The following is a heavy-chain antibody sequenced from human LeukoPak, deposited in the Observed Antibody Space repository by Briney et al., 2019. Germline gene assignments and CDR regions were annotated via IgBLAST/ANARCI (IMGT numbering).Heavy chain of an antibody. V-gene: IGHV3-53*01. CDR3: ARRAGEYSHPYDY. CDR1: GFTVSSNS. CDR2: IYSGGNT. J-gene: IGHJ4*02. D-gene: IGHD2-15*01. Sequence: GGSLRLSCTVSGFTVSSNSWSWVRQAPGKGLEWVSFIYSGGNTHYSDSVTGRFTISRDNSKSTLYLQMNRLRAEDTAIYYCARRAGEYSHPYDYWGQGTLVTVSS.